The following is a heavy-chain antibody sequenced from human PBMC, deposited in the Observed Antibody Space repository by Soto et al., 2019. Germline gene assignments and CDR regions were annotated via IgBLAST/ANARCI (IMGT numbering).Heavy chain of an antibody. CDR2: LDYSGTA. J-gene: IGHJ1*01. Sequence: LSETLSLTCRVSGVSISSSGYNLGWIRQPPGMGLEWIGTLDYSGTAHYNPSLKSRIVSTAEAYKNQGSXTLTSVTEAETAVYYCVRQGSYWVHGSLVTVS. CDR3: VRQGSY. V-gene: IGHV4-39*01. CDR1: GVSISSSGYN.